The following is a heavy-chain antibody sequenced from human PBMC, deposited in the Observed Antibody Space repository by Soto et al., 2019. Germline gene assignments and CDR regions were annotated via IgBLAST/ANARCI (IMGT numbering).Heavy chain of an antibody. CDR2: IDNNGGT. V-gene: IGHV4-59*08. Sequence: QVQLQESGPGLVKPSETLSLTCTVSGDSVSSYKWSWIRQTPGKGLEWIGYIDNNGGTSYNPSLRSRVTMSVETSTKHFSLRLNSVTAADTAVYYGVRQGFGALHGLVDVWGQGTTVTVSS. D-gene: IGHD3-10*01. J-gene: IGHJ6*02. CDR1: GDSVSSYK. CDR3: VRQGFGALHGLVDV.